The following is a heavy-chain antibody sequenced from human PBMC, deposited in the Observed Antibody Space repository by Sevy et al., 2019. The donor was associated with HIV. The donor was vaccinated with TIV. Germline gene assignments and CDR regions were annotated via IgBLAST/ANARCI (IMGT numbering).Heavy chain of an antibody. D-gene: IGHD5-18*01. CDR2: IKQDGSEK. Sequence: GGSLRLSCAAYGFTFSSYWMSWVRQAPGKGLEWVANIKQDGSEKYYVDSVKGRFTISRDNAKNSLYLQMNSLRAEDTAVYYCARGYSNLRGYSYGTYYFDYWGQGTLVTVSS. CDR3: ARGYSNLRGYSYGTYYFDY. V-gene: IGHV3-7*04. J-gene: IGHJ4*02. CDR1: GFTFSSYW.